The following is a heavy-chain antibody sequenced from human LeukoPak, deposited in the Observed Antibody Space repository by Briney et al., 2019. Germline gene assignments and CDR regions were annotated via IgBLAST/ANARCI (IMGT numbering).Heavy chain of an antibody. CDR1: GFTFSSYA. V-gene: IGHV3-7*01. D-gene: IGHD1-26*01. J-gene: IGHJ3*02. CDR3: ARDGKCELLADDAFDI. Sequence: GGSLRLSCAASGFTFSSYAMSWVRQAPGKGLEWVANIKQDGSEKYYVDSVKGRFTISRDNAKNSLYLQMNSLRAEDTAVYYCARDGKCELLADDAFDIWGQGTMVTVSS. CDR2: IKQDGSEK.